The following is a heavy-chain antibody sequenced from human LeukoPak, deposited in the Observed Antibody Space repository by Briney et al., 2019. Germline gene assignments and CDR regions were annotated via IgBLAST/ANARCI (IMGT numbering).Heavy chain of an antibody. CDR2: ISSDGTYN. D-gene: IGHD3-10*01. J-gene: IGHJ4*02. CDR3: ARRRIGVLRGVTGPPDY. CDR1: GFTFSSCT. V-gene: IGHV3-30*04. Sequence: GGPLRLSCTASGFTFSSCTMYWVRKAPGKGLEWVAIISSDGTYNYYADSVKGRFTISRDNSRNTLYLQMNGLRADDTAVYYCARRRIGVLRGVTGPPDYWGQGTLVTVSS.